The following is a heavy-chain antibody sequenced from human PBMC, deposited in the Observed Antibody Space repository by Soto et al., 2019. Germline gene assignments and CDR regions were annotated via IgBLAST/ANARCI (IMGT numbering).Heavy chain of an antibody. CDR3: AKSYPLRTRIAAAGTGFFDY. D-gene: IGHD6-13*01. CDR2: SSGSGGST. V-gene: IGHV3-23*01. J-gene: IGHJ4*02. Sequence: GGSLRLSCAASGFTFSSYAMSWVRQAPGKGLEWVSASSGSGGSTYYAEPVKGRFTISRDNSKNTLYLQMNSLRAEDTAVYYCAKSYPLRTRIAAAGTGFFDYWGQGTLVTVSS. CDR1: GFTFSSYA.